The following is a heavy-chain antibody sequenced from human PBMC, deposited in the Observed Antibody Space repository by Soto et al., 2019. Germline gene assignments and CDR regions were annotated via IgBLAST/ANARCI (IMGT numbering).Heavy chain of an antibody. Sequence: QLQLQESGPGLVKPSETLSLTCTVSGGSVSSSYYWGWIRQPPGKGLEWVGSMYYSGDTYYNPSLNSRVTISADTSKTQFSLKLRSVTAADTAVYYCARHGLGSAWWVFDYWGQGILVPVSS. CDR3: ARHGLGSAWWVFDY. J-gene: IGHJ4*02. CDR2: MYYSGDT. CDR1: GGSVSSSYY. D-gene: IGHD2-8*02. V-gene: IGHV4-39*01.